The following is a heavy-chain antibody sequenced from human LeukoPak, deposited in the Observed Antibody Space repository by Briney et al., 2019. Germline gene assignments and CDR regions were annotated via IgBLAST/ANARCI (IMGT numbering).Heavy chain of an antibody. V-gene: IGHV3-11*01. D-gene: IGHD4-17*01. Sequence: GGSLRLSCAASGFTFSDYYMSWIRQAPGKGLEWVSYISSSGSTIYYADSVKGRFTTSRDNAKNSLYLQMNSLRAEDTAVYYCAGDYGDYERYFDYWGQGTLVTVSS. CDR3: AGDYGDYERYFDY. J-gene: IGHJ4*02. CDR1: GFTFSDYY. CDR2: ISSSGSTI.